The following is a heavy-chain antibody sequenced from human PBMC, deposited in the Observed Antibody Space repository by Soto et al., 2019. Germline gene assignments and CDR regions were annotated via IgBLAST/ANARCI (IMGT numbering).Heavy chain of an antibody. CDR2: ISYDGSNK. J-gene: IGHJ6*02. CDR1: GFTFSSYG. V-gene: IGHV3-30*18. Sequence: ESGGGVVQPGRSLRLSCAASGFTFSSYGMHWVRQAPGKGLEWVAVISYDGSNKYYADSVKGRFTISRDNSKNTLYLQMNSLRAEDTAVYYCAKGGRGDYAGYGMDVWGQGTTVTVSS. D-gene: IGHD2-21*02. CDR3: AKGGRGDYAGYGMDV.